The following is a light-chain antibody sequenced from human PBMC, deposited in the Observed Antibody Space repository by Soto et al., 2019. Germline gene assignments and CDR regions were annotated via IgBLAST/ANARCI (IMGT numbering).Light chain of an antibody. CDR2: AAS. CDR1: QGISSY. CDR3: QQSYDYPRT. V-gene: IGKV1-8*01. J-gene: IGKJ1*01. Sequence: AIRMTQSPSSLSASTGDRVTITCRASQGISSYLAWYQQKPGKAPKILIYAASTLHSGVPSRFSGSGSGTDFTLTISCLQSEDSAAYYCQQSYDYPRTFGQGTKVEIK.